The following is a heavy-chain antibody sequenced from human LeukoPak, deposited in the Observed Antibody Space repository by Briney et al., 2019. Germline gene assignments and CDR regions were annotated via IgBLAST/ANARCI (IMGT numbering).Heavy chain of an antibody. Sequence: SETLSLTCSVSSGSISNYYWTWIRQPAGGGLEWIGRMHSSGNNNYNASLKSQVTMSFDTSKNQFFLRLNSVTAADTAVYFCAREVASVVTPVSRWLDPWGQGTLVTVSS. V-gene: IGHV4-4*07. CDR3: AREVASVVTPVSRWLDP. D-gene: IGHD4-23*01. CDR1: SGSISNYY. J-gene: IGHJ5*02. CDR2: MHSSGNN.